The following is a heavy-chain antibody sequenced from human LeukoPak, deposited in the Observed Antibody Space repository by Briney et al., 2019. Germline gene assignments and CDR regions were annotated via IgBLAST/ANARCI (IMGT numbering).Heavy chain of an antibody. Sequence: SETLSLTCTVSVDSISSYYWSWIRQPPGKGLEWIGYIYYSGSTNYNPSLKSRVTISVDTSKNQFSLKLSSVTAADTAVYYCARSDYDTSKFDLWGRGTLVTVSS. CDR1: VDSISSYY. J-gene: IGHJ2*01. CDR3: ARSDYDTSKFDL. D-gene: IGHD3-22*01. CDR2: IYYSGST. V-gene: IGHV4-59*01.